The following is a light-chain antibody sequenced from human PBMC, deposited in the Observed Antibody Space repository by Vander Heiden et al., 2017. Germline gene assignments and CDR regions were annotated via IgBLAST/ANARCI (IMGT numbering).Light chain of an antibody. CDR2: GKN. V-gene: IGLV3-19*01. J-gene: IGLJ2*01. CDR1: SLRSYY. CDR3: NSRDSSDNHLV. Sequence: SSELTQDPAVSVALGQTVRIPCQGDSLRSYYASWYQQKPGQAPVLVIYGKNNRPSGIPDRFSGSSSGNTASLTITGAQAEDEADYYCNSRDSSDNHLVFGGGTKLTVL.